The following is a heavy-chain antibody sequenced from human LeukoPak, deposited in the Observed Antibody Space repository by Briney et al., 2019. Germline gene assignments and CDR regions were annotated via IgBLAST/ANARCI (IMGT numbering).Heavy chain of an antibody. CDR1: GFTVSRNY. V-gene: IGHV3-53*01. CDR2: IYSGGST. D-gene: IGHD3-3*01. J-gene: IGHJ4*02. CDR3: AKEGFFEYYFDY. Sequence: GGSLRLSCAASGFTVSRNYMSWVRQAPGKGLEWVSVIYSGGSTYYADSVKGRFTISRDNSKNTLYLQMNSLRAEDTAVYYCAKEGFFEYYFDYWGQGTLVTVSS.